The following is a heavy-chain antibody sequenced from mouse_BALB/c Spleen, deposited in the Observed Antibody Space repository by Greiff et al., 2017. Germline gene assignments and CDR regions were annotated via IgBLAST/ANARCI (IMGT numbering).Heavy chain of an antibody. CDR2: IYPGGGYT. CDR3: AFCYGSSYAMDY. Sequence: QVQLQQSGAELVRPGTSVKISCKASGYTFTNYWLGWVKQRPGHGLEWIGDIYPGGGYTNYNEKFKGKATLTADTSSSTAYMQLSSLTSEDYAVYFCAFCYGSSYAMDYWGQGTSVTVSS. CDR1: GYTFTNYW. V-gene: IGHV1-63*02. D-gene: IGHD1-1*01. J-gene: IGHJ4*01.